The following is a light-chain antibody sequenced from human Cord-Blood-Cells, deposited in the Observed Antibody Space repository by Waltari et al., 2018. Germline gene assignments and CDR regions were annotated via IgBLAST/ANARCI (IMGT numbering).Light chain of an antibody. CDR3: QQSYSTPPS. V-gene: IGKV1-39*01. J-gene: IGKJ2*03. CDR2: AAS. CDR1: QSISSY. Sequence: DIQMTQSPSSLSASVGDRVTITCRASQSISSYLNWYQQKPGKDPKLLISAASSLQSGVPSRFSGSGSGTDFTLTISSLQPEDFATYYCQQSYSTPPSFGQGTKLEIK.